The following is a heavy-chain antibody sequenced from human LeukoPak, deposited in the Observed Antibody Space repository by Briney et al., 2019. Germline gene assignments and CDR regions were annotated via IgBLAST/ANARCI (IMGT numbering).Heavy chain of an antibody. J-gene: IGHJ5*02. CDR1: GGSISSYY. CDR2: INHSGST. D-gene: IGHD3-10*01. CDR3: ARGKRVTMVRGVIIGWFDP. V-gene: IGHV4-34*01. Sequence: PSETLSLTCTVSGGSISSYYWSWIRQPPGKGLEWIGEINHSGSTNYNPSLKSRVTISVDTSKNQFSLKLSSVTAADTAVYYCARGKRVTMVRGVIIGWFDPWGQGTLVTVSS.